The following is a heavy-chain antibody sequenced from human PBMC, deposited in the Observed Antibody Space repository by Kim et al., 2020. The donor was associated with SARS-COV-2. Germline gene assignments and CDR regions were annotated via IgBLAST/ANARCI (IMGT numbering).Heavy chain of an antibody. D-gene: IGHD4-17*01. V-gene: IGHV4-59*01. CDR3: ARDINGDYYFDY. CDR1: GGSISSYY. CDR2: IYYSGST. J-gene: IGHJ4*02. Sequence: SETLSLTCTVSGGSISSYYWSWIRQPPGKGLEWIGYIYYSGSTNYNPSLKSRVTISVDTSKNQFSLKLSSVTAADTAVYYCARDINGDYYFDYWGQGTLVTVSS.